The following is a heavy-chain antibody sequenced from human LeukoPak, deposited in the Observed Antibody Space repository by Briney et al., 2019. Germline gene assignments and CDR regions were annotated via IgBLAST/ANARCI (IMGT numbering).Heavy chain of an antibody. J-gene: IGHJ3*02. V-gene: IGHV1-69*06. CDR3: AIIRFLEWLPPNDAFDI. CDR2: IIPIFGTA. Sequence: SVKVSCKASGGTFSSYAISWVRQAPGQGLEWMGGIIPIFGTANYAQKFQGRVTITADKSTSTAYMELSSLRSEDTAVYYCAIIRFLEWLPPNDAFDIWGQGTMVTVSS. CDR1: GGTFSSYA. D-gene: IGHD3-3*01.